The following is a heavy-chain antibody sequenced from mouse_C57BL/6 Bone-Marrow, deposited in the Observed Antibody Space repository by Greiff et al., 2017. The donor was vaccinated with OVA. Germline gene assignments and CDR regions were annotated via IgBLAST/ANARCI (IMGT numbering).Heavy chain of an antibody. V-gene: IGHV1-72*01. Sequence: VQLQQPGAELVKPGASVKLSCKASGYTFTSYWLHWVKQRPGRGLEWIGRIDPNSGGTKYNEKFKSKATLTVDKPSSTAYMQRSSLTSEDSAVYYCARDYYGSSLYAMDDWGQGTSVTVSS. J-gene: IGHJ4*01. CDR2: IDPNSGGT. D-gene: IGHD1-1*01. CDR3: ARDYYGSSLYAMDD. CDR1: GYTFTSYW.